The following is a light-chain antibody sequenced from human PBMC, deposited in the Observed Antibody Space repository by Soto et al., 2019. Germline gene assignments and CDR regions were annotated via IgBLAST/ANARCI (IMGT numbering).Light chain of an antibody. J-gene: IGKJ1*01. CDR2: AAS. CDR1: QNINNY. V-gene: IGKV1-9*01. CDR3: QQLNSYPPWT. Sequence: SPSSLSASVGDRVTITCQASQNINNYLNWYQQKPGKAPKLLIYAASTLQSGVPSRFSGSGSGTEFTLTISSLQPEDFATYYCQQLNSYPPWTFGQGTKVDIK.